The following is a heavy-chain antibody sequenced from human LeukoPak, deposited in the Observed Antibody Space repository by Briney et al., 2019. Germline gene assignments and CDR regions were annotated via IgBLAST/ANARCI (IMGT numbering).Heavy chain of an antibody. J-gene: IGHJ4*02. V-gene: IGHV3-23*01. CDR2: ISGSGGST. CDR1: GFTLSTYV. CDR3: ARALYYFDY. Sequence: PGGSLRLSCAASGFTLSTYVMSWVRQAPGKGLEWVSAISGSGGSTYYADSVKGRFTISRHNSKNTLYLQMNSLRAEDTAVYYCARALYYFDYWGQGTLVTVSS.